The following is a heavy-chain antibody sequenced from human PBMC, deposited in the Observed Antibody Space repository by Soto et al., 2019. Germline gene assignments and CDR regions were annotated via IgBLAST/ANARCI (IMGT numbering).Heavy chain of an antibody. V-gene: IGHV3-30-3*01. CDR1: GFTFSTYA. CDR2: MPYDRSDT. J-gene: IGHJ4*02. D-gene: IGHD3-10*01. Sequence: GGSLRLSCVASGFTFSTYAMHWFRQTPGKGLEWLAVMPYDRSDTHYADSVRGRFTISRDNSMNMLYLHMNSLRPEDTAVYYCARVASPASGTYNSYYFDYWGQGALVTVSS. CDR3: ARVASPASGTYNSYYFDY.